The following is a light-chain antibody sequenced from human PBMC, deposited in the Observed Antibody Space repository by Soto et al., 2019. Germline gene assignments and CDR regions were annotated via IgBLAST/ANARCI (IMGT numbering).Light chain of an antibody. CDR3: SSYAVRNHFYV. J-gene: IGLJ1*01. V-gene: IGLV2-8*01. CDR1: SSDVGGYNY. Sequence: QSVLTQPPSAPGAPGQSVTISCTGTSSDVGGYNYVSWYQQHPGKAPKLIISEVTNRPSGVPDRFSGSESGNTAFLTVSGLQAEDEADYFCSSYAVRNHFYVLGTGTKVTVL. CDR2: EVT.